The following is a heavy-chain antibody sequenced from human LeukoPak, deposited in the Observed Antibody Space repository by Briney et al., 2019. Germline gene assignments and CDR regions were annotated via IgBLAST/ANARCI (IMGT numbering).Heavy chain of an antibody. CDR2: VSGSAGRT. CDR1: GFTFSSFA. CDR3: AKMYYDISPLGMDV. D-gene: IGHD3-9*01. J-gene: IGHJ6*02. Sequence: PGGSLRLSCAASGFTFSSFAMTWVRQAPGKGLEWVSTVSGSAGRTDYADSVKGRFTISRDNSKNTLYLQMNSLRAEDTAVYYCAKMYYDISPLGMDVWGQGTTVTVSS. V-gene: IGHV3-23*01.